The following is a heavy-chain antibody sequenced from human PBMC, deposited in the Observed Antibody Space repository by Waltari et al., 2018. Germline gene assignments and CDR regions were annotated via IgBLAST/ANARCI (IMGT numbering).Heavy chain of an antibody. CDR2: IDSGGST. Sequence: EVQLVESGGGLLQPGGSLRLSCAASGFIVSSKYMGWVRQAPGKGLEWMSVIDSGGSTYYADYVKGRFTISRDNSKNTVFLQMNSLRAEDTAVYYCAREVGDWSDALGYWGQGTLVTVSS. V-gene: IGHV3-53*01. CDR3: AREVGDWSDALGY. J-gene: IGHJ4*02. CDR1: GFIVSSKY. D-gene: IGHD1-1*01.